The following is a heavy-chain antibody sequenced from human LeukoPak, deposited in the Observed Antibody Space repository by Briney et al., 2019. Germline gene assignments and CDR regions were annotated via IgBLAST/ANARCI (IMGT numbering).Heavy chain of an antibody. CDR3: ARLTYYYDSSGYYYQSRRYYFDY. Sequence: GESLKISCKGSGYSFTSYWIGWVRQMPGRGLEWMGITYPGDSDTRYSPSFQGQVTISADKSISTAYLQWSSLKASDTAMYYCARLTYYYDSSGYYYQSRRYYFDYWGQGTLVTVSS. J-gene: IGHJ4*02. CDR2: TYPGDSDT. V-gene: IGHV5-51*01. D-gene: IGHD3-22*01. CDR1: GYSFTSYW.